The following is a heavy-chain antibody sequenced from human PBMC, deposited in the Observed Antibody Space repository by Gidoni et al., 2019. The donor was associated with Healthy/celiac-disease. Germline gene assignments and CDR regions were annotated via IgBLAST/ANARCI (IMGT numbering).Heavy chain of an antibody. D-gene: IGHD2-21*02. J-gene: IGHJ4*02. Sequence: QVQLVESGGGVVQPGRSLRLSCAASGFTFSSYAMHWVRQAPGKGLEWVAVISDDGSNKYYADSVKGRFTISRDNSKNTLYLQMNSLRAEDTAVYYCARVIYPIVVVTAIGYWGQGTLVTVSS. CDR3: ARVIYPIVVVTAIGY. CDR1: GFTFSSYA. CDR2: ISDDGSNK. V-gene: IGHV3-30-3*01.